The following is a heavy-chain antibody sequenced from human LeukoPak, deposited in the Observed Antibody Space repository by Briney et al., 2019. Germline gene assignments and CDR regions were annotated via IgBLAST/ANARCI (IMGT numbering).Heavy chain of an antibody. V-gene: IGHV4-39*07. CDR1: GGSISSSSYY. Sequence: PSETLSLTCTVSGGSISSSSYYWGWIRQPPGKGLEGIGSIHYSGSTNYNPSLKSRVTISVDTSKNQFSLKLSSATAADTAVYYCARGYSSGGSCYSYYYYNYMDVWGKGTTVTVSS. CDR2: IHYSGST. D-gene: IGHD2-15*01. CDR3: ARGYSSGGSCYSYYYYNYMDV. J-gene: IGHJ6*03.